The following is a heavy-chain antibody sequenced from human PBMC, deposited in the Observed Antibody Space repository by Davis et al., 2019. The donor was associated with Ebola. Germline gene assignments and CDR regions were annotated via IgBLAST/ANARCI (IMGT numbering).Heavy chain of an antibody. V-gene: IGHV4-34*01. D-gene: IGHD6-25*01. CDR1: GVSFSGYY. CDR2: INHSGRT. J-gene: IGHJ6*02. CDR3: ARGGGYGGYGMDV. Sequence: MPGGSLRPSFAVYGVSFSGYYWNWIRQPPGKGLEWIGEINHSGRTNYNPSLKSRVTMSVDTSKNQFSLRVRSVTAADTAVYYCARGGGYGGYGMDVWGQGTTVTVSS.